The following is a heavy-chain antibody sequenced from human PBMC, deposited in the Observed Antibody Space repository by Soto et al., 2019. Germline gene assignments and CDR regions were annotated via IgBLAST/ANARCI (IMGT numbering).Heavy chain of an antibody. J-gene: IGHJ6*02. V-gene: IGHV3-15*07. CDR3: TTTLGVLYYYGMDV. D-gene: IGHD3-16*01. CDR2: IKSKTDGGTT. CDR1: GFTFSNAW. Sequence: PGESLKISCAASGFTFSNAWMNWVRQAPGKGLEWVGRIKSKTDGGTTDYAAPVKGRFTISRDDSKNTLYLQMNSLKTEDTAVYYCTTTLGVLYYYGMDVWGQGTTVTVSS.